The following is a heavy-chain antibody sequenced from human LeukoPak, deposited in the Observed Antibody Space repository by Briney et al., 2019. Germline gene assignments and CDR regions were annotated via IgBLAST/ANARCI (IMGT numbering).Heavy chain of an antibody. Sequence: PGGSLRLSCAASGFTFSSYAMSWVRQAPGKGVEWISHISAGGGTTYYSDSVKGRFTISRDNSKNTLYLQMNSLRAEDTAVYSCAKAEGSGNHPFKYWGQGTLVTVSS. D-gene: IGHD3-10*01. V-gene: IGHV3-23*01. J-gene: IGHJ4*02. CDR3: AKAEGSGNHPFKY. CDR1: GFTFSSYA. CDR2: ISAGGGTT.